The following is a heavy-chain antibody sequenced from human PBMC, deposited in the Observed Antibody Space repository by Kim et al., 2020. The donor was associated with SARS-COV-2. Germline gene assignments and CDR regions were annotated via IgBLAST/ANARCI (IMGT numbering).Heavy chain of an antibody. J-gene: IGHJ6*02. V-gene: IGHV5-51*01. Sequence: GESLKISCKGSGYSFTSYWIGWVRQMPGKGLEWMGIIYPGDSDTRYSPSFQGQVTISADKSISTAYLQWSSLKASDTAMYYCARQHVVTTGTVVAYYYYGMDVWGQGTTVTVSS. CDR3: ARQHVVTTGTVVAYYYYGMDV. D-gene: IGHD2-21*02. CDR1: GYSFTSYW. CDR2: IYPGDSDT.